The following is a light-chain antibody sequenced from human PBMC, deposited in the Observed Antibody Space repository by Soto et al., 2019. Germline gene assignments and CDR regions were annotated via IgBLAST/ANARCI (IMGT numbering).Light chain of an antibody. CDR3: AALDDSLSGRV. J-gene: IGLJ3*02. CDR2: RNN. CDR1: SSNIGSNY. V-gene: IGLV1-47*01. Sequence: QSVLTQPPSASGTPGQRVTISCSGSSSNIGSNYVYWYQQLPGTAPKLLIYRNNQRPSGVPDRFSGSKSGTSASLAISGLRSEDEGDYYCAALDDSLSGRVFGGGTKLTVL.